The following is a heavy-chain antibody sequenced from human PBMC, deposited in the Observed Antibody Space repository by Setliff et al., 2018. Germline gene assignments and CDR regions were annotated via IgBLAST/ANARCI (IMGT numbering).Heavy chain of an antibody. D-gene: IGHD2-15*01. CDR2: ISSSSSYI. J-gene: IGHJ4*02. CDR1: GFTFRSYA. V-gene: IGHV3-21*01. Sequence: LSLSCAASGFTFRSYAMNWVRQAPGKGLEWVSSISSSSSYIYYADSVQGRFTISRDNSKNTLYLQMNSLRPEDTAVYYCARTCSGSGCYAGLESWGQGTPVTVSS. CDR3: ARTCSGSGCYAGLES.